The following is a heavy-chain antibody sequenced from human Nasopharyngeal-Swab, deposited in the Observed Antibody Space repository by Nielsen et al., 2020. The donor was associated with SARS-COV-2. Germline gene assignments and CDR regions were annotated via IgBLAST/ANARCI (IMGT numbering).Heavy chain of an antibody. CDR2: INPGGGSA. Sequence: ASAKVSCKASGYTFTRYYIHWVRQAPGQGLEWMGLINPGGGSARYSQNFQGRVTMTRDTSTSTVYMELSSLRSEDTAVYYCARGGDPREVVAATDCFDPWGQGTLVTVSS. J-gene: IGHJ5*02. CDR3: ARGGDPREVVAATDCFDP. V-gene: IGHV1-46*01. D-gene: IGHD2-15*01. CDR1: GYTFTRYY.